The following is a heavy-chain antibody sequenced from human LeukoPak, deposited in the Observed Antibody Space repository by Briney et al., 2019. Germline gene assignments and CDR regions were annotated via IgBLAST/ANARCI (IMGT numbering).Heavy chain of an antibody. CDR2: ISGSGGST. J-gene: IGHJ3*02. CDR3: AKDRRTLDAFDI. CDR1: GFTFSISA. Sequence: GGSLRLSCAASGFTFSISAMSGVRQAPGRGLKWVSAISGSGGSTYYADSVKGRFIISRDNSKNTLYLQMNSLRAEDTAVYYCAKDRRTLDAFDIWGQGTMVTVSS. V-gene: IGHV3-23*01.